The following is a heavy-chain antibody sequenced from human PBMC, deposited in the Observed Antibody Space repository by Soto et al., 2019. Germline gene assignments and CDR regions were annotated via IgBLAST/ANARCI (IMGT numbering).Heavy chain of an antibody. V-gene: IGHV4-59*01. D-gene: IGHD6-6*01. CDR3: ARDSSIAARGYWFDP. J-gene: IGHJ5*02. CDR1: GGSISSYY. Sequence: SETLSLTCTVSGGSISSYYWSWIRQPPGKGLEWIGYIYYSGSTNYNPSLKSRVTISVDTSKNQFSLKLSSVTAADTAVYYCARDSSIAARGYWFDPWGQGTMITVSS. CDR2: IYYSGST.